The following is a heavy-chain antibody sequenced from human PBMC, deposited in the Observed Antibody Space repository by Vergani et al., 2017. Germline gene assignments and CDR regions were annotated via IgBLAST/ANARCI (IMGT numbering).Heavy chain of an antibody. CDR1: GGSISSSNW. CDR2: IYHSGST. CDR3: ATRKHSSSWYYYYMDV. Sequence: QVQLQESGPGLVKPSGTLSLTCAVSGGSISSSNWWSWVRQPPGKGLEWIGEIYHSGSTNYNPSLKSRVTISVDKSKDQFSLKLSSVTAADTAVYYCATRKHSSSWYYYYMDVWGKGTTVTVSS. V-gene: IGHV4-4*02. J-gene: IGHJ6*03. D-gene: IGHD6-13*01.